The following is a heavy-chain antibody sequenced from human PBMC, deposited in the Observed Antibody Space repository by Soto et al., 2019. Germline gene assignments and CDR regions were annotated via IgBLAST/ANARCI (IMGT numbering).Heavy chain of an antibody. V-gene: IGHV3-30-3*01. CDR2: ISYDGSNK. J-gene: IGHJ4*02. CDR3: ASTPLPSKFSSDYRFDY. CDR1: GFTFSSYA. D-gene: IGHD6-19*01. Sequence: QVPLVESGGGVVQPGRSLRLSCAASGFTFSSYAMHWVRQAPGKGLEWVAVISYDGSNKYYADSVKGRFTISRDNSKTTLYLQMNSLRAEDTAVYDCASTPLPSKFSSDYRFDYWGQGTLVTVSS.